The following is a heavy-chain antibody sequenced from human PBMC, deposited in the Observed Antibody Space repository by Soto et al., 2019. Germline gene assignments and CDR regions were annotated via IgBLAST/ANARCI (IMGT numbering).Heavy chain of an antibody. CDR2: IKSKADGGTP. CDR1: GFTFSDHF. V-gene: IGHV3-15*07. Sequence: PGGSLRLSCAASGFTFSDHFMDWVRQAPGKGLEWVGRIKSKADGGTPDFAAPVKGRFTISRDDSKNTLYLQMNSLKTEDTAVYYCARRARPDFYYMDVWGKGTTVTVSS. J-gene: IGHJ6*03. CDR3: ARRARPDFYYMDV. D-gene: IGHD6-6*01.